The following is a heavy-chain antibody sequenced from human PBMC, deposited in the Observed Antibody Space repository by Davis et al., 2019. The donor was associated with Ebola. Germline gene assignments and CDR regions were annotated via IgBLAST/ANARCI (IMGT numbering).Heavy chain of an antibody. Sequence: ASVKVSCKASGVMFPSYALTWVRQAPGQGLEWMGWINPHNGNANYAQNVQGRVTMTTDTSTSTAYMEVGSLRSDDTAVYYCARAQFPTTSDHWGQGTLVTVSS. CDR2: INPHNGNA. V-gene: IGHV1-18*01. CDR3: ARAQFPTTSDH. J-gene: IGHJ4*02. CDR1: GVMFPSYA. D-gene: IGHD1-1*01.